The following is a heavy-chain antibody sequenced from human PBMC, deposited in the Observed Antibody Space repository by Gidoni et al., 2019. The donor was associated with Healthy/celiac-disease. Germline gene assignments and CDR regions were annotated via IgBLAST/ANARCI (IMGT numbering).Heavy chain of an antibody. CDR3: ARVPGIAAAGSRFVCDY. J-gene: IGHJ4*02. CDR1: GFSLSNARMG. V-gene: IGHV2-26*01. CDR2: IFSNDDT. D-gene: IGHD6-13*01. Sequence: QVTLKESGPVLVKPTETLTLTCTVSGFSLSNARMGVSWIRQPPGQALEWLAHIFSNDDTSYSASLKGRLTIPKDTSNGQVVLTMTNMDPVNTATDYCARVPGIAAAGSRFVCDYWGQGTLVTFSS.